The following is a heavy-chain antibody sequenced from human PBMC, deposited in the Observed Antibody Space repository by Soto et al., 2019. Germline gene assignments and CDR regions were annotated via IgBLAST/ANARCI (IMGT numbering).Heavy chain of an antibody. CDR1: GFTFSSYN. Sequence: GGSLRLSCAASGFTFSSYNMNWVRQAPGKGLEWISDISLSSSTIFYADSVKGRFTISRDNAKNSLYLQMNSLRAEDTALYYCARDTDGLHYWGQGTMVTVSS. V-gene: IGHV3-48*01. CDR2: ISLSSSTI. J-gene: IGHJ4*02. CDR3: ARDTDGLHY.